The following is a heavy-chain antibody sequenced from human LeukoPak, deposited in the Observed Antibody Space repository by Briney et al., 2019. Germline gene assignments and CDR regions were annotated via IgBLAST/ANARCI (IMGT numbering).Heavy chain of an antibody. CDR1: GFTFSSYW. D-gene: IGHD3-3*01. J-gene: IGHJ4*02. CDR3: ARGMHYDLGFDY. CDR2: INSDGSST. V-gene: IGHV3-74*01. Sequence: QPGGSLRLSCAASGFTFSSYWMHWVRQAPGKGLVWVSRINSDGSSTSYADSVKGRFTISRDNAKNTLYLQMNSLRAEDTAVYYCARGMHYDLGFDYWGQGTLVTVSS.